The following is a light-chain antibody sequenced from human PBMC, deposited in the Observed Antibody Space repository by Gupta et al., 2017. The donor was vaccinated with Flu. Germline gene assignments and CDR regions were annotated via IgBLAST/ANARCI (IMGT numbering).Light chain of an antibody. J-gene: IGLJ3*02. CDR3: GTWDSSLSAGV. Sequence: QPVLTQPPSVSAAPGPTFTISCSGSSSNIGNNDVSWYQQLPGTAPKLLIYENNKRPSGIPDRFSGSKSGTSATLGITGLQTGDEADYYCGTWDSSLSAGVFGGGTKLTVL. V-gene: IGLV1-51*02. CDR1: SSNIGNND. CDR2: ENN.